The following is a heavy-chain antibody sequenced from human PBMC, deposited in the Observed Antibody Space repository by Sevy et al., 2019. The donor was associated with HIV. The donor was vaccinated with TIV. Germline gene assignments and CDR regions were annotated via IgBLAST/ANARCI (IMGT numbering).Heavy chain of an antibody. Sequence: GGSLRLSCAASGFTFSDYGMQWVRQAPGKGLEWVAVIWNDGSNKYYADSVKGRFTTSRDNTSNTLYLQMNSLRAEDTAHYYCVRAIAADGSFWGQGTLVTVSS. J-gene: IGHJ4*02. V-gene: IGHV3-33*01. CDR1: GFTFSDYG. CDR2: IWNDGSNK. D-gene: IGHD6-13*01. CDR3: VRAIAADGSF.